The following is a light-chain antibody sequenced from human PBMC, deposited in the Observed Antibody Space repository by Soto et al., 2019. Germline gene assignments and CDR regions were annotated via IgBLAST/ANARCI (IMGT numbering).Light chain of an antibody. V-gene: IGLV1-40*01. Sequence: QSVLTQPPSVSGAPGQRVTISCTGSSSNIGAGYDVHWYQQLPGTAPKLLIYGNSNRPSGVPDRFSGSKSGTSASLAITGLQAEDDADYYCQSYDSSLSGSWVFVGGTKLTVL. CDR3: QSYDSSLSGSWV. CDR1: SSNIGAGYD. J-gene: IGLJ2*01. CDR2: GNS.